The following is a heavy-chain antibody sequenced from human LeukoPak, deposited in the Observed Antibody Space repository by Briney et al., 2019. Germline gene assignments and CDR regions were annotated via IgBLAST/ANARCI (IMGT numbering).Heavy chain of an antibody. V-gene: IGHV4-30-4*07. J-gene: IGHJ5*02. D-gene: IGHD3-10*01. Sequence: PSETLSLTCAVSGASISTSLNSWSWFRQPPGKGLEWIGDFYNSGSASYNPSLKSRLLISIDTSKNHFSLELTSVNAADTAVYFCAKADLPVRSPYNWFDPWGQGTLVIVSS. CDR3: AKADLPVRSPYNWFDP. CDR1: GASISTSLNS. CDR2: FYNSGSA.